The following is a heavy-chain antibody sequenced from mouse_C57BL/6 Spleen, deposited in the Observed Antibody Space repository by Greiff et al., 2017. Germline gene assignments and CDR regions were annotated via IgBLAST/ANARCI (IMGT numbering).Heavy chain of an antibody. CDR2: IDPSDSYT. V-gene: IGHV1-69*01. Sequence: VQLQQPGAELVMPGASVKLSCKASGYTFTSYWMHWVKQRPGQGLEWIGEIDPSDSYTNYNQKFKGKSTLTVDKSSSTAYMQLSSLTSEDSAVYYCARRSYAMDDWGQGTSVTVSS. CDR1: GYTFTSYW. CDR3: ARRSYAMDD. J-gene: IGHJ4*01.